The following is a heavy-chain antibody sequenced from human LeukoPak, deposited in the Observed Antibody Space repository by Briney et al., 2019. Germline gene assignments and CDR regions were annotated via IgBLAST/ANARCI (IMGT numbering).Heavy chain of an antibody. Sequence: GASVKVSCKASGYTFTNYAMHWVRQAPGQGLEWMGWINAGNGNTKYSQKFQGRVTMTTDTSTSTAYMELRSLRADDTAVYYCAIYYGSGSLDRWGQGTLVTVSS. CDR2: INAGNGNT. V-gene: IGHV1-3*01. J-gene: IGHJ4*02. D-gene: IGHD3-10*01. CDR1: GYTFTNYA. CDR3: AIYYGSGSLDR.